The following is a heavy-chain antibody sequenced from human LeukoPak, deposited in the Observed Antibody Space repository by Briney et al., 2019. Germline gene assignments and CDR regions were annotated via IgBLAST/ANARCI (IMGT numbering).Heavy chain of an antibody. CDR1: GFTFSSYA. V-gene: IGHV3-64*01. CDR2: ISSNGGST. CDR3: ARGGYCSSTSCFANDY. D-gene: IGHD2-2*01. Sequence: GSLRLSCAASGFTFSSYAMHWVRQAPGKGLEYVSAISSNGGSTYYANSVKGRFTISRDNSKNTLYLQMGSLRAEDMAVYYCARGGYCSSTSCFANDYWGQGTLVTVSS. J-gene: IGHJ4*02.